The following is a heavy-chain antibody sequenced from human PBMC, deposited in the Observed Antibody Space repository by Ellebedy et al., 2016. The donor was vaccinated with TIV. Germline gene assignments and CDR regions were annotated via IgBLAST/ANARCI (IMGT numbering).Heavy chain of an antibody. J-gene: IGHJ4*02. Sequence: AASVKVSCKTSGYTFTTYAITWVRQAPGQGLEWMGRISPYDGNTNYAQELQGRVTMTTDTSTNTAYMELSSLRSDDTAVYYCARDLTAVVTMTYWGQGTLVTVSS. D-gene: IGHD3-22*01. CDR3: ARDLTAVVTMTY. CDR2: ISPYDGNT. V-gene: IGHV1-18*01. CDR1: GYTFTTYA.